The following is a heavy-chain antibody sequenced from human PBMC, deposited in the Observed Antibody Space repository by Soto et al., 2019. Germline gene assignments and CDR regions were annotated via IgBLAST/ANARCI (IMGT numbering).Heavy chain of an antibody. Sequence: PGGSLRLSCAASGFTFSSYAMSWVRQAPGKGLEWVSAISGSGGSTYYADSVKGRFTISRDNSKNTLYLQMNSLRAEDTAVYYCVKYCRPFWSGSCFDFWSQGSLDIGSS. CDR2: ISGSGGST. CDR3: VKYCRPFWSGSCFDF. J-gene: IGHJ4*02. CDR1: GFTFSSYA. V-gene: IGHV3-23*01. D-gene: IGHD3-3*01.